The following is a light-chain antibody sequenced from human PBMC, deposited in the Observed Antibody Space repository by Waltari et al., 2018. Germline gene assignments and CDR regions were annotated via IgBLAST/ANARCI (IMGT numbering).Light chain of an antibody. CDR1: SSDVGSYNY. CDR2: DVR. CDR3: SSYSSSDSWV. J-gene: IGLJ3*02. V-gene: IGLV2-14*01. Sequence: QSALTQPASVSGSPGRSLTISCTGSSSDVGSYNYVSWYQQRLGKAPKLLIFDVRKRPSGISNRFSGSKSGITASLTISGLQAEDEADYYCSSYSSSDSWVFGGGTTLIVL.